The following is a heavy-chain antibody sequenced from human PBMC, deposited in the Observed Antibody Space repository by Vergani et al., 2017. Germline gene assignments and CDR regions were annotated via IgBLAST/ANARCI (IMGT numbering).Heavy chain of an antibody. CDR3: ARGNSSSWYTGYYYYGMDV. CDR2: IYYSGST. CDR1: GGSISSSSYY. J-gene: IGHJ6*02. Sequence: QLQLPESGPGLVKPSETLSLTCTVSGGSISSSSYYWGWIRQPPGKGLEWIGSIYYSGSTYYNPSLKSRVTISVDTSKNQFSLKLSSVTAADPAVYYCARGNSSSWYTGYYYYGMDVWGQGTTVTVSS. V-gene: IGHV4-39*07. D-gene: IGHD6-13*01.